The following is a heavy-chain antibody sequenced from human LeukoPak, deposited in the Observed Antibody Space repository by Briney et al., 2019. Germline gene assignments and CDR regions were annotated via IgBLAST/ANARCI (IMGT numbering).Heavy chain of an antibody. CDR1: GFTVSSNY. D-gene: IGHD3-3*01. V-gene: IGHV3-30-3*01. J-gene: IGHJ6*02. Sequence: GGSLRLSCAASGFTVSSNYMSWVRQAPGKGLEWVAVISYDGSNKYYADSVKGRFTISRDNSKNTLYLQMNSLRAEDTAVYCCARELYDFWSGYYPPYYGMDVWGQGTTVTVSS. CDR2: ISYDGSNK. CDR3: ARELYDFWSGYYPPYYGMDV.